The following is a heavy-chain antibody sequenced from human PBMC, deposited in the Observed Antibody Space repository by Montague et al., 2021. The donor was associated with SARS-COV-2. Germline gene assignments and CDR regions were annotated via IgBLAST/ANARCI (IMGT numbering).Heavy chain of an antibody. CDR3: ARKTGGGY. CDR2: ISGSGGST. CDR1: GFTFSSYA. V-gene: IGHV3-23*01. Sequence: SLRLSCAASGFTFSSYAMSWVRQAPGKGLEWVSAISGSGGSTYYADSVKGRFTISRDNAKNSLYLQMNSLRAEDTAVYYCARKTGGGYWGQGTLVTVSS. D-gene: IGHD3-16*01. J-gene: IGHJ4*02.